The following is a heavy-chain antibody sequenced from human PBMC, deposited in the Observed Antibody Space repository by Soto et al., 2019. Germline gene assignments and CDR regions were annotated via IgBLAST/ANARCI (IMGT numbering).Heavy chain of an antibody. Sequence: SETLSLTCTVSGGSISSYYWSWIRQPPGKGLEWIGYIYHSGSTNYNPSLKSRVTISVDTSKNQFSLKLSSVTAADTAVYYCARLGLSDYGDYFDYWGQGTLVTVSS. CDR3: ARLGLSDYGDYFDY. D-gene: IGHD4-17*01. V-gene: IGHV4-59*08. J-gene: IGHJ4*02. CDR2: IYHSGST. CDR1: GGSISSYY.